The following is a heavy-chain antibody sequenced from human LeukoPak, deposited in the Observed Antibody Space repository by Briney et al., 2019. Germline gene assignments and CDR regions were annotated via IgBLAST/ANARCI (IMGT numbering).Heavy chain of an antibody. J-gene: IGHJ4*02. V-gene: IGHV4-30-2*01. Sequence: SQTLSLTCTVSGGSISSGGYYWSWIRQPPGKGLEWIGYIYHSGSTYYNPSLKSRVTISVDRSKNQFSLKLSSVTAAVTAVYYCASHTYYYDSSGYYYWGQGTLVTVSS. CDR2: IYHSGST. CDR1: GGSISSGGYY. CDR3: ASHTYYYDSSGYYY. D-gene: IGHD3-22*01.